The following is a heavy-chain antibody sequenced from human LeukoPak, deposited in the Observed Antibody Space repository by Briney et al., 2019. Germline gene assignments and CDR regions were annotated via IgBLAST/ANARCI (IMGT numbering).Heavy chain of an antibody. CDR3: ARDSKGYYYYYMDV. J-gene: IGHJ6*03. Sequence: SETLSLTCTVSGYSISSGYYWGWIRQPPGKGLEWIGSMYYSGSTYYNPSLKSRVTISVDASKNQFSLKLNSVTAADTAVYYCARDSKGYYYYYMDVWGKGTTVTVSS. CDR2: MYYSGST. V-gene: IGHV4-38-2*02. CDR1: GYSISSGYY.